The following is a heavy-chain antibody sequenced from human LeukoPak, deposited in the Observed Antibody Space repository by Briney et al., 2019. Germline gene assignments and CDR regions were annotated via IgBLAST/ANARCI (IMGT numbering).Heavy chain of an antibody. CDR2: ISAYNGNT. D-gene: IGHD2-2*02. CDR1: GYTFNSYG. Sequence: ASVKVSCKASGYTFNSYGISWVRQAPGQSLEWMGWISAYNGNTNYAQKFQGRVTMTTDTLTTTAYMELRSLRSDDTAVYYCARGRYCSSTSCYKVYYYYMDVWGKGTTVTVSS. V-gene: IGHV1-18*01. J-gene: IGHJ6*03. CDR3: ARGRYCSSTSCYKVYYYYMDV.